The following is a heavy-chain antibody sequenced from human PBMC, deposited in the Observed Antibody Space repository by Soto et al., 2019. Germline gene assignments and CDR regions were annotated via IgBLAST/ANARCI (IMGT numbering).Heavy chain of an antibody. CDR3: ARDNDRLQLGWNYYYILDV. CDR2: IIPLFRTP. CDR1: GGTFSSSA. Sequence: QVQLVQSGAEMKEPGSSVKVSCKTSGGTFSSSAISWLRQAPGQGLEWMGGIIPLFRTPDYAQKFQGRVTLATDESPSTACMELSSLRSEYTAVYYCARDNDRLQLGWNYYYILDVWGQGTTITVSS. V-gene: IGHV1-69*05. D-gene: IGHD4-4*01. J-gene: IGHJ6*02.